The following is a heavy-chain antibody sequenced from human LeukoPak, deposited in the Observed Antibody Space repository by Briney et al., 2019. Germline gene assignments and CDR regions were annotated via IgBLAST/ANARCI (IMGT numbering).Heavy chain of an antibody. CDR2: IYYSGST. CDR1: GGSISSYY. CDR3: AASRSSWYTFGY. Sequence: SETLSLTCTVSGGSISSYYWSWIRQPPGKGLEWIGYIYYSGSTNYNPSPKSRVTISVDTSKNQFSLKLSSVTAADTAVYYCAASRSSWYTFGYWGQGTLVTVSS. D-gene: IGHD6-13*01. J-gene: IGHJ4*02. V-gene: IGHV4-59*01.